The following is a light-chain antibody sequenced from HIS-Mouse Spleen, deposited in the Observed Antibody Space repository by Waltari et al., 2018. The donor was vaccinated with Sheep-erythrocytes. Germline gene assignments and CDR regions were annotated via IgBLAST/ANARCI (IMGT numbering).Light chain of an antibody. CDR3: QQYDNLLT. Sequence: DIQMTQSPSYLSSSVGDRVTITCQASQDNSNYFNWYTQKQGKAPKLLIYHASNLETGVPSRFSGSGSRTDFTFTISSLQPEDIATYYCQQYDNLLTFGGGTKVEIK. CDR2: HAS. V-gene: IGKV1-33*01. CDR1: QDNSNY. J-gene: IGKJ4*01.